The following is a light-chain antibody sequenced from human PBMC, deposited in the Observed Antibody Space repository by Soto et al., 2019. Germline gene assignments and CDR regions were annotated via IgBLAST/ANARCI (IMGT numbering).Light chain of an antibody. CDR1: QSISSRH. J-gene: IGKJ1*01. CDR3: QHYDTSLRT. Sequence: EIVLTQYPGTLSLSPGERATLSCRASQSISSRHLAWYQQKPGQAPRLLIYAASTRATDIPDKFSGSGSGADFTLSISRLEPEDFAVYYCQHYDTSLRTFGPGNKVEI. V-gene: IGKV3-20*01. CDR2: AAS.